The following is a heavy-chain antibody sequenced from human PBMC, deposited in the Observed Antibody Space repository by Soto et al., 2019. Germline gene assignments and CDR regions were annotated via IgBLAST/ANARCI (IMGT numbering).Heavy chain of an antibody. CDR2: INAGNGNT. CDR3: ARGPGGPDCPGDY. J-gene: IGHJ4*02. D-gene: IGHD2-21*02. Sequence: QVQLVQSGAEVKKPGASVKVSCKASRYTFTSYAMHWVRQARGQRIEWMGWINAGNGNTKYSQKFQGKVTMTRDTSVITAYMELSSLRSEDTAVYYCARGPGGPDCPGDYWGEGTLVTVSS. CDR1: RYTFTSYA. V-gene: IGHV1-3*01.